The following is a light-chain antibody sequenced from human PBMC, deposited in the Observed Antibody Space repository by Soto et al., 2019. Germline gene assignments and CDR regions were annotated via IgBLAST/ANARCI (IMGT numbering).Light chain of an antibody. CDR1: QSVSSSS. CDR2: AAS. CDR3: QHYGTSPRYT. J-gene: IGKJ2*01. Sequence: EIVLTQSPGTLSLSPGERATLSCRASQSVSSSSLAWYQQKPGQAPRLLIYAASSRATGIPDRFSGSGSGTDFILTISTLEPEDFALYYCQHYGTSPRYTFDQGTKLEIK. V-gene: IGKV3-20*01.